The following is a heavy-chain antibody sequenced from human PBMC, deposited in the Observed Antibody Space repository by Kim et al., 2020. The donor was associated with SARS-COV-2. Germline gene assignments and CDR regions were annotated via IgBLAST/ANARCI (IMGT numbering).Heavy chain of an antibody. CDR2: ISAYNGNT. V-gene: IGHV1-18*04. Sequence: ASVKVSCKASGYTFTSYGISWVRQAPGQGLEWMGWISAYNGNTNYAQKLQGRVTMTTDTSTSTAYMELRSLRSDDTAVYYCARGRRSVTYRSGGYFDYWGQGTLVTVSS. J-gene: IGHJ4*02. CDR3: ARGRRSVTYRSGGYFDY. D-gene: IGHD4-17*01. CDR1: GYTFTSYG.